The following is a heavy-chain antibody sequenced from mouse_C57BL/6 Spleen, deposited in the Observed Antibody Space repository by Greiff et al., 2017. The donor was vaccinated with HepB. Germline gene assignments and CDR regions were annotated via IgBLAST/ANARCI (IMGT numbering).Heavy chain of an antibody. CDR1: GYTFTSYW. J-gene: IGHJ1*03. CDR3: ARWLLLFDWYFDV. Sequence: QVQLQQSGAELAKPGASVKLSCKASGYTFTSYWMHWVKQRPGQGLEWIGYINPSSGYTKYNQKVKDKATLTADKSSSTAYMQLSSLTYEDSAGYYGARWLLLFDWYFDVWGTGTTVTVSS. D-gene: IGHD2-3*01. CDR2: INPSSGYT. V-gene: IGHV1-7*01.